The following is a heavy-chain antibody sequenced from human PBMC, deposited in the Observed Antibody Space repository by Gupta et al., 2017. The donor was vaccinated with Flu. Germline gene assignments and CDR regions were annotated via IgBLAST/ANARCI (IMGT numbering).Heavy chain of an antibody. V-gene: IGHV3-33*01. CDR1: GLTFSSYA. CDR2: IWYDGSNE. CDR3: AAQYYDFWSGYRTYFDY. Sequence: QVQLVESGGGVVQPGRSMRLSGAASGLTFSSYAMQGVRLAPGKGLAGVAVIWYDGSNENYGDSVKRRFTISRDNSKNTLYLQMNSLRAEDTAVYYCAAQYYDFWSGYRTYFDYWGQGTLVTVSS. D-gene: IGHD3-3*01. J-gene: IGHJ4*02.